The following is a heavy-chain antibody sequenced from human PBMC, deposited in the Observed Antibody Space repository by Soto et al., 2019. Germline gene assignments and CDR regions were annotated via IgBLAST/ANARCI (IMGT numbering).Heavy chain of an antibody. D-gene: IGHD1-20*01. Sequence: SETLSLTCTVSGGSISSYYWSWIRQPPGKGLEWIGYIYYSGSTNYNPSLKSRVTISVDTSKNQFSLKLSSVTAADTAVYYCARANWNYYYYYMDVWGKGTTVTAP. CDR2: IYYSGST. CDR1: GGSISSYY. CDR3: ARANWNYYYYYMDV. J-gene: IGHJ6*03. V-gene: IGHV4-59*08.